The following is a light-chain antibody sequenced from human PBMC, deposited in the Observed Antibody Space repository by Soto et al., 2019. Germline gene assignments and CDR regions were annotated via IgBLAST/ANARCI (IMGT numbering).Light chain of an antibody. V-gene: IGKV3-20*01. CDR3: HQYGASPFPVSSPLP. Sequence: ENVVTQSPGTLSLSPGERATLCCRASQTVTGNYLAWYQQKSGQAPRLLVYGASSKATGMPDRFSGRGSRTDFPLIITRLEPEDSAVYYCHQYGASPFPVSSPLPFGGGTKVEIK. J-gene: IGKJ4*02. CDR2: GAS. CDR1: QTVTGNY.